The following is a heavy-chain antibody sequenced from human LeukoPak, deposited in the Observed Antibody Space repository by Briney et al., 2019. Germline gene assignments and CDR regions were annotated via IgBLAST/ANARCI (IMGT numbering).Heavy chain of an antibody. J-gene: IGHJ5*02. CDR2: TYYRSKWYN. CDR3: ARGDYCSGGSCYSDGSHNWFDP. D-gene: IGHD2-15*01. CDR1: GASVSSNSAA. V-gene: IGHV6-1*01. Sequence: SQTLSLTCAISGASVSSNSAAWNWIRQSPSRGFEWLGRTYYRSKWYNDYAVSVKSRITNNPDTSKNQFSLQLNPVTPEDTAVYYCARGDYCSGGSCYSDGSHNWFDPWGQGTLVTVSS.